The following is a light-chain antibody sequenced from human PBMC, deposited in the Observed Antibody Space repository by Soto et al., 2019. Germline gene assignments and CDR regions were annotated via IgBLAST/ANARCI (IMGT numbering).Light chain of an antibody. J-gene: IGKJ1*01. V-gene: IGKV1-5*01. CDR1: QSISSW. CDR2: DAS. Sequence: DIQMTQSPSTLSASVGDRVTITCRASQSISSWLAWYQQKPGKAPKLLIYDASSLESGVPSRFSGSGSGTEFTLTISSLQPDDFATYYCQQYNDWRGTFGQGTKVEIK. CDR3: QQYNDWRGT.